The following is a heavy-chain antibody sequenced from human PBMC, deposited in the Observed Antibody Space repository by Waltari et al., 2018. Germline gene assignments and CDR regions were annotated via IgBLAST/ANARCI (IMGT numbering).Heavy chain of an antibody. CDR1: GFTFSSYW. Sequence: EVQLVESGGGLVQPGGSLRLACAASGFTFSSYWMHWVRQAPGKGLVWVALINTEGSTATYADSVKGRFTISRDNAKNTLYLQMNSLRAEDTSICYCVRDTFDWGQGTLVTVSS. V-gene: IGHV3-74*01. CDR3: VRDTFD. J-gene: IGHJ4*02. CDR2: INTEGSTA.